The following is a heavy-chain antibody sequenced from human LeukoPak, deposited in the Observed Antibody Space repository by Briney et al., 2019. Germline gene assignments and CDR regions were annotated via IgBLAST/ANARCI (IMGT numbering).Heavy chain of an antibody. V-gene: IGHV3-21*01. CDR1: GFTFSSYS. J-gene: IGHJ4*02. CDR2: ISSSSSYI. CDR3: ASYLYWWSDLGF. D-gene: IGHD2-8*02. Sequence: GGSLRLSCAASGFTFSSYSMNWVRQAPGKGLEWVSSISSSSSYIYYADSVKGRFTISRDNAKNSLYLQMNSLRAEDTAVYFCASYLYWWSDLGFWGQGTLVTVSS.